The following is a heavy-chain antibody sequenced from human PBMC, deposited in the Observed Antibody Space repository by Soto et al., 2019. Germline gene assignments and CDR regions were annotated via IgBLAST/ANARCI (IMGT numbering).Heavy chain of an antibody. Sequence: ITLKESGPTLVKPTQTLTLTCTFSGFSLNTGGVGVGWVRHPRGKAMEWLALIYWDDDERYRPSLRSRLNITKDTINNQVVLTMNNMDPQDTATYYCVRNWRYYGGDYYYGMDAWGQGTTVTVSS. CDR3: VRNWRYYGGDYYYGMDA. D-gene: IGHD3-10*01. CDR2: IYWDDDE. CDR1: GFSLNTGGVG. V-gene: IGHV2-5*02. J-gene: IGHJ6*02.